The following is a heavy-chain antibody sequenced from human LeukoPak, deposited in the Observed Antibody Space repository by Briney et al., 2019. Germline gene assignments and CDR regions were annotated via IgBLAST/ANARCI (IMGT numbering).Heavy chain of an antibody. CDR3: ARYSILDAFDI. CDR1: GGSISSYY. CDR2: IYYSGST. V-gene: IGHV4-59*08. D-gene: IGHD3-3*02. J-gene: IGHJ3*02. Sequence: SETLSLTCTVSGGSISSYYWSWVQQPPGKGLEWIGYIYYSGSTNYNPSLKSRVTISVDTSKNQFSLKLSSVTAADTAVYYCARYSILDAFDIWGQGTMVTVSS.